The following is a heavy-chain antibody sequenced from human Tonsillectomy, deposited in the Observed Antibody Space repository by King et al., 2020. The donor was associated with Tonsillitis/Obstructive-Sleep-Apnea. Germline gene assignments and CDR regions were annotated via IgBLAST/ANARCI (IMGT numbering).Heavy chain of an antibody. D-gene: IGHD5-24*01. CDR2: ITPILGTT. CDR3: ARDGRWLQSPEAYPALDL. V-gene: IGHV1-69*06. J-gene: IGHJ3*01. Sequence: VQLVESGAEVKKPGSSVKVSCKASGGTFSAYAFTWVRQTPGQGLEWMGGITPILGTTKYAQKYLGRVTITAAKSTSTVHMEMTSLRSDDTALYFCARDGRWLQSPEAYPALDLWGQGPMVPVSS. CDR1: GGTFSAYA.